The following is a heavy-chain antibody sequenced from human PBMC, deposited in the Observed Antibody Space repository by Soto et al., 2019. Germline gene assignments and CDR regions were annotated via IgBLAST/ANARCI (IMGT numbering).Heavy chain of an antibody. V-gene: IGHV3-30*18. Sequence: GGSLRLSCAASGFTFSSYGMHWVRQAPGKGLEWVAVISYDGSNKYYAESVKGRFTISRENSKITLYLQMNSLRAEDTAVYYCAKVASTTVTKYYFDYWGQGTLVTVPS. CDR2: ISYDGSNK. D-gene: IGHD4-4*01. CDR1: GFTFSSYG. CDR3: AKVASTTVTKYYFDY. J-gene: IGHJ4*02.